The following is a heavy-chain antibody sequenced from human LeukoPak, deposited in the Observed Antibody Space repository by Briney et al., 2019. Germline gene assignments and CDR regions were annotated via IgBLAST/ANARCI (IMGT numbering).Heavy chain of an antibody. J-gene: IGHJ6*02. CDR3: ASPGYVLEPHYGMDV. D-gene: IGHD5-18*01. V-gene: IGHV3-53*01. Sequence: GGSLRLSCAASGFTVSSNYMSWVRQAPGKGLEWVSVIYSGGSTDYADSVKGRFTISRDNSKNTLYLQMNSLRAKDTAVYYCASPGYVLEPHYGMDVWGQGTTVTVSS. CDR1: GFTVSSNY. CDR2: IYSGGST.